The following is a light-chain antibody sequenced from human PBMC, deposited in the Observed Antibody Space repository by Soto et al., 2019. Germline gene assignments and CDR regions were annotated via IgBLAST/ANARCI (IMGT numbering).Light chain of an antibody. V-gene: IGKV3-15*01. Sequence: EIVLTQSPATLSVSPGERATLSCRASQSVSSNLAWYQQKPGQAPRLLIYGASSRATGIPARFSGSGSGTEFTLTISRLESEDFAVYYCQQYSNSPPWTFGQGTKLEIK. CDR2: GAS. CDR1: QSVSSN. CDR3: QQYSNSPPWT. J-gene: IGKJ1*01.